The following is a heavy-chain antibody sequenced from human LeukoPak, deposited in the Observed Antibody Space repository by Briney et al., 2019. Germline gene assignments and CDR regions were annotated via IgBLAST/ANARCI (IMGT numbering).Heavy chain of an antibody. V-gene: IGHV3-23*01. CDR2: ISGSGGST. CDR3: ARENQRSSGSAGFFDY. Sequence: PGGSLRLSCAASGFTFSSYAMSWVRQAPGKGLEWVSAISGSGGSTYYADSVKGRFTISRDNSKNTLDVQMNSLRGEDTAVYYCARENQRSSGSAGFFDYWGQGALVTVSS. CDR1: GFTFSSYA. J-gene: IGHJ4*02. D-gene: IGHD6-25*01.